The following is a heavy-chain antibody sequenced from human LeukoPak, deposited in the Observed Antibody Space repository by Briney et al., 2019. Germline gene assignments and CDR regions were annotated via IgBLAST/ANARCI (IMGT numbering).Heavy chain of an antibody. D-gene: IGHD4-23*01. CDR2: ITHDGSDT. Sequence: GGSLRLSCAASGFTFTNYWMHWVRQTPEKGLVWVSRITHDGSDTSYADSVKGRFTISRDNSKNTLYLQVNSLRAEDTAVYYCARRGDGGRSFDYWGQGTLVTVSS. CDR3: ARRGDGGRSFDY. J-gene: IGHJ4*02. CDR1: GFTFTNYW. V-gene: IGHV3-74*01.